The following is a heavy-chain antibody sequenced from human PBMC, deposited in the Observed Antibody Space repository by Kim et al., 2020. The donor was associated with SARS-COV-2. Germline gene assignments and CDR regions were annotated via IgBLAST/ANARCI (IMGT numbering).Heavy chain of an antibody. Sequence: DYVKGRFTISRDNSKNTLYLQMNSLRAEDTAVYYCAKDGNDILTGYYQDYWGQGTLVTVSS. D-gene: IGHD3-9*01. V-gene: IGHV3-23*01. J-gene: IGHJ4*02. CDR3: AKDGNDILTGYYQDY.